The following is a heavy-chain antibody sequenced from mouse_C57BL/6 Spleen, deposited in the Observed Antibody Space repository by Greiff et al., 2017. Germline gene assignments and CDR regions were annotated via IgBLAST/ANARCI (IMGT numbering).Heavy chain of an antibody. D-gene: IGHD2-5*01. V-gene: IGHV3-6*01. CDR1: GYSITSGYY. CDR2: ISYDGSN. CDR3: AGDGVYSNYPRYFDY. J-gene: IGHJ2*01. Sequence: EVKLVESGPGLVKPSQSLSLSCSVTGYSITSGYYWNWIRQSPGNKLEWMGNISYDGSNNYNPSLKNQIPITPDTSTNQFSLTLNSVTTQDTATYYCAGDGVYSNYPRYFDYWGQGTTLTVSS.